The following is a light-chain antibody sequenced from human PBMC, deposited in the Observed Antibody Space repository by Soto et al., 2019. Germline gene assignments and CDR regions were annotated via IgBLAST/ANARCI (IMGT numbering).Light chain of an antibody. Sequence: DVVMTQSPLSLPVTLGQPASISCRSNQSLVHSDGIAYFSWFQQRPGRSPRRLIYKVYNRDSGVQARFSGSGSGTDFALKISRVEAEDVGVYYCMQGTHWPITVGQGTRLEIK. V-gene: IGKV2-30*02. CDR2: KVY. CDR3: MQGTHWPIT. CDR1: QSLVHSDGIAY. J-gene: IGKJ5*01.